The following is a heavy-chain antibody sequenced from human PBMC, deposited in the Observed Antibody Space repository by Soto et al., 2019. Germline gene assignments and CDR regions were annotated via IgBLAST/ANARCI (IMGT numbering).Heavy chain of an antibody. V-gene: IGHV3-23*01. CDR1: GFTFSSYA. CDR3: XXXXXXXXMDV. Sequence: EVQLLESGGGLVQPGGSLRLSCAASGFTFSSYAMSWVRQAPGKGLEWVSAISGSGGSTYYXDSVKGRFTISRDNSKXXXXXXXXXXXXXXXXXXXXXXXXXXXXMDVWGKGTTVTVSS. J-gene: IGHJ6*04. CDR2: ISGSGGST.